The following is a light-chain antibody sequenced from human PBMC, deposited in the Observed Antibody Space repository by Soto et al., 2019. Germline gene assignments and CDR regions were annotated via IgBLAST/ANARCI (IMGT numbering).Light chain of an antibody. V-gene: IGKV3-20*01. J-gene: IGKJ2*01. Sequence: EIVLTQSPGTLSLSPGERATLSCRASQSASSSYLAWYQQKPGQAPRLLIYGASSRATGIPDRFSGSGSGTDFTLTSSRLEPEDVAVYYCQQYPGYTFGQGTKLEIK. CDR3: QQYPGYT. CDR1: QSASSSY. CDR2: GAS.